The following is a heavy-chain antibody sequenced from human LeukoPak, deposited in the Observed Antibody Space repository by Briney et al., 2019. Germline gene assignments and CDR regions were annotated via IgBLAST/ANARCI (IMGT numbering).Heavy chain of an antibody. CDR3: ARDPPIYYYYYYMDV. J-gene: IGHJ6*03. CDR2: ISSSSTI. CDR1: GFTFSSYG. Sequence: PGGSLRLSCAASGFTFSSYGMHWVRQAPGKGLEWVSYISSSSTIYYADSVKGRFTISRDNAKNSLYLQMNSLRAEDTAVYYCARDPPIYYYYYYMDVWGKGTTVTVSS. V-gene: IGHV3-48*01.